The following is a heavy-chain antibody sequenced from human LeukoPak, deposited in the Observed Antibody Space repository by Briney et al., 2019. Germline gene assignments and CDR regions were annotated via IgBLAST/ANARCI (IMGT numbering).Heavy chain of an antibody. CDR1: GYTFTSYA. Sequence: ASVKVSCKASGYTFTSYAMNWVRQAPGQGLEWMGWININTGNPTYAQGFTGRFVFSLDTSVSTAYLQISSLKAEDTAVYYCARMDGMAAAGMRNNWFDPWGQGTLVTVSS. V-gene: IGHV7-4-1*02. CDR2: ININTGNP. D-gene: IGHD6-13*01. CDR3: ARMDGMAAAGMRNNWFDP. J-gene: IGHJ5*02.